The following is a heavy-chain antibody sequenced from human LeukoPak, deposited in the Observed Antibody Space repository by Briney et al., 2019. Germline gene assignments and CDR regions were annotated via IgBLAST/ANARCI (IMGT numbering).Heavy chain of an antibody. CDR1: GYTFTSYD. D-gene: IGHD3-16*02. Sequence: SVKVSCKASGYTFTSYDINWVRQATGQGLEWMGGIIPIFGTANYAQKFQGRVTITTDESTSTAYMELSSLRSEDTAVYYCARVNGYREQFGFDYWGQGTLVTVSS. J-gene: IGHJ4*02. CDR2: IIPIFGTA. CDR3: ARVNGYREQFGFDY. V-gene: IGHV1-69*05.